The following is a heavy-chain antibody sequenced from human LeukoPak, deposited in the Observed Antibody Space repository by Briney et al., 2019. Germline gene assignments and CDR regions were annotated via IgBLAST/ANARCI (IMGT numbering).Heavy chain of an antibody. J-gene: IGHJ4*02. V-gene: IGHV3-74*01. D-gene: IGHD6-25*01. CDR1: GFTFSSYA. Sequence: GGSLRLSCAASGFTFSSYAMSWVRQAPGKGLEWVSRINSDGSSTTYADSVKGRFTISRDNAKNTLYLQMNSLRAEDTAVYYCARGSGYGVFDYWGQGTLVTVSS. CDR2: INSDGSST. CDR3: ARGSGYGVFDY.